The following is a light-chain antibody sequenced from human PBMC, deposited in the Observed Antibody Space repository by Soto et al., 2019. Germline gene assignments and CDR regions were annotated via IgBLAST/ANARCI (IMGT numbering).Light chain of an antibody. CDR2: GVS. J-gene: IGKJ2*01. V-gene: IGKV3-20*01. Sequence: ESVLTQSPGTLSLSPGERATLSCRASQSVSNSCFAWYQQKPGQAPRLLIYGVSSRATGIPDRFSGSGSGTDFTLTISSLEPEDFVVYYCQQYSTLPHTFGQGTKLEIK. CDR1: QSVSNSC. CDR3: QQYSTLPHT.